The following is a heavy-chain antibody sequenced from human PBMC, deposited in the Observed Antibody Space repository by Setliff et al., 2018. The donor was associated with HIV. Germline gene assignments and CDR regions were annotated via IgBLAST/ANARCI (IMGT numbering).Heavy chain of an antibody. J-gene: IGHJ5*02. CDR1: GYTFTGYY. Sequence: ASVKVSCKASGYTFTGYYMHWVRQAPGQGLEWMGWINPKSGDTNYAQKFQGRVTMTRDTSITTAYMELRRLNSDDTAVYYCARDGYINQRNWFDPWGQGTLVTVSS. CDR3: ARDGYINQRNWFDP. V-gene: IGHV1-2*02. D-gene: IGHD1-1*01. CDR2: INPKSGDT.